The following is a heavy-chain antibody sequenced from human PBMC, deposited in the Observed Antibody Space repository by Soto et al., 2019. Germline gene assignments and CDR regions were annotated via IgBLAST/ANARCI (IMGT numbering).Heavy chain of an antibody. CDR1: GFTFSSYA. J-gene: IGHJ4*02. D-gene: IGHD2-15*01. CDR2: ISYDGSNK. CDR3: ARDRDIVVVVAATGYSSGWYLDY. V-gene: IGHV3-30-3*01. Sequence: GGSLRLSCAASGFTFSSYAMHWVRQAPGKGLEWVAVISYDGSNKYYADSVKGRFTISRDNSKNTLYLQMNSLRAEDTAVYYCARDRDIVVVVAATGYSSGWYLDYWGQGTLVTVSS.